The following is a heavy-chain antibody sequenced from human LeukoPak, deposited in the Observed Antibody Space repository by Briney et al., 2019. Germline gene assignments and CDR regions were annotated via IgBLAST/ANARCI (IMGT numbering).Heavy chain of an antibody. CDR1: GGTFSSYA. D-gene: IGHD6-13*01. V-gene: IGHV1-69*04. Sequence: SVKVSCKASGGTFSSYAISWVRQAPGQGLEWMGRIIPILGIANYAQKFQGRVTITADKSTSTAYMELSSLRSEDTAVYYCARAPIAAAAPYFDYWGQGTLVTVSS. CDR2: IIPILGIA. J-gene: IGHJ4*02. CDR3: ARAPIAAAAPYFDY.